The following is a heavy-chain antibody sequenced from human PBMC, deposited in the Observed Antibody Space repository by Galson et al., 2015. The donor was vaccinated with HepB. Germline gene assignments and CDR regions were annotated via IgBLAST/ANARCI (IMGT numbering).Heavy chain of an antibody. CDR3: TRQYYYDSSGYSLDY. D-gene: IGHD3-22*01. Sequence: SLRLSCAASGFTFSGSAMHWVRQASGKGLEWVGRIGSKPDNYTTVYAASVKGRFIISRDESNNTAYLLLNSLKTEDTAVYYCTRQYYYDSSGYSLDYWGQGTLVTVSS. CDR2: IGSKPDNYTT. CDR1: GFTFSGSA. V-gene: IGHV3-73*01. J-gene: IGHJ4*02.